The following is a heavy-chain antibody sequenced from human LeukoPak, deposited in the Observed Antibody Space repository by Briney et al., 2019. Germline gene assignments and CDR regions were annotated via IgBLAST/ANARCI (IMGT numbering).Heavy chain of an antibody. Sequence: GGSLRLSCAASGFTVSSNYMTWVRQAPGKGLEWVSVISSGGSPYYADSVKDRFTISRDNAKNTVYLQMNSLRAEDTAVYYCARDTYQPLLHTQFDYWGQGTLVTVSS. V-gene: IGHV3-66*01. CDR1: GFTVSSNY. D-gene: IGHD2-2*01. J-gene: IGHJ4*02. CDR2: ISSGGSP. CDR3: ARDTYQPLLHTQFDY.